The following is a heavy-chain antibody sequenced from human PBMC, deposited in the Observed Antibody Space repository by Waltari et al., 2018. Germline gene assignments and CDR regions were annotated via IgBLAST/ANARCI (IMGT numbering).Heavy chain of an antibody. V-gene: IGHV1-2*02. CDR1: GYTFTGYY. CDR3: AREGSGGTAYNWFDP. D-gene: IGHD1-1*01. Sequence: QVQLVQSGAEVKKPGASVKVSCKASGYTFTGYYMHWVRQAPGQGLEWMGWINPNSGGTNYAQKFQGRVTMTRDTSISTAYMELSRLRSDDTAVYYCAREGSGGTAYNWFDPWGQGTLVTVSS. CDR2: INPNSGGT. J-gene: IGHJ5*02.